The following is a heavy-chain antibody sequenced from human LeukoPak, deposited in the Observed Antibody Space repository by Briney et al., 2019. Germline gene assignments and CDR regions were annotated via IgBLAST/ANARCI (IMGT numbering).Heavy chain of an antibody. CDR3: AKGPGGSYLNWFDP. J-gene: IGHJ5*02. Sequence: GGSLRLSCAASGFTFSGYWMTWVRQGPGKGLEWVSAISGSGGSTYYADSVKGRFTISRDNSKNTLYLQMNSLRAEDTAVYYCAKGPGGSYLNWFDPWGQGTLVTVSS. CDR1: GFTFSGYW. V-gene: IGHV3-23*01. CDR2: ISGSGGST. D-gene: IGHD1-26*01.